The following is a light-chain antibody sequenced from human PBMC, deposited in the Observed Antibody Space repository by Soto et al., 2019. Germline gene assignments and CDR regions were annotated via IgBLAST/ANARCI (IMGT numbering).Light chain of an antibody. V-gene: IGKV1-39*01. Sequence: DIQMTQSPSSLSASVGDRVTITCRASQSISSYLNWYQHKPGKAXKLLIYAASSLQSGVPSRFSGSGSGTDFTLAISSLQPEDFATYYCQQSYRTPPYTFGQGTKVDIK. CDR1: QSISSY. J-gene: IGKJ2*01. CDR3: QQSYRTPPYT. CDR2: AAS.